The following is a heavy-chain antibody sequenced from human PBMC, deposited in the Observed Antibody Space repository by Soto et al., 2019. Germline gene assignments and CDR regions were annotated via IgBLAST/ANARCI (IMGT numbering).Heavy chain of an antibody. CDR1: GYAFTTYG. CDR3: ARGRYGDY. CDR2: ISAHNGNT. J-gene: IGHJ4*02. D-gene: IGHD1-1*01. V-gene: IGHV1-18*01. Sequence: QVHLVQSGAEVKKPGASVKVSCQGSGYAFTTYGITWVRQAPGQGLEWMGWISAHNGNTNYAQKLQGRVTVTRDTSTSTAYRERRSLRYDDTAVYYSARGRYGDYWGQGALVTVSS.